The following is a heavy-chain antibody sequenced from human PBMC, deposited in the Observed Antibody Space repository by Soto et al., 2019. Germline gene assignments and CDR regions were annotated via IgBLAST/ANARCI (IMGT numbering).Heavy chain of an antibody. Sequence: EVQLVESGGGLVQPGGSLRLSCEASGFTFSSYWMHWVRQGPGKELVWVSRISSDGSSTNYADSVKGRFTISRDNAKNTLYLQMKSLRAEDTAVYYCASCWYYYDSSSYFSGDAFDIWGHGTMVTVSS. D-gene: IGHD3-22*01. CDR3: ASCWYYYDSSSYFSGDAFDI. CDR2: ISSDGSST. J-gene: IGHJ3*02. CDR1: GFTFSSYW. V-gene: IGHV3-74*01.